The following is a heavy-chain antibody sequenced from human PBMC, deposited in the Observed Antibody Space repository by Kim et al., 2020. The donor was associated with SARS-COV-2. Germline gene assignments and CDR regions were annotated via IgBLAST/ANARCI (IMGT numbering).Heavy chain of an antibody. Sequence: GGSLRLSCAASGFTFSSYGMHWVRQAPGKGLEWVAVISYDGSNKYYADSVKGRFTISRDNSKNTLYLQMNSLRAEDTAVYYCAREATFGVVIMSGEGNWFEPWGQRTLVTVSS. V-gene: IGHV3-30*03. CDR3: AREATFGVVIMSGEGNWFEP. J-gene: IGHJ5*02. CDR1: GFTFSSYG. CDR2: ISYDGSNK. D-gene: IGHD3-3*01.